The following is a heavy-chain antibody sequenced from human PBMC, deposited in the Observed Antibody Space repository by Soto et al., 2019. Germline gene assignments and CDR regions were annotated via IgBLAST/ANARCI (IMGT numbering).Heavy chain of an antibody. CDR2: ISSSSSYI. Sequence: GGSLRLSCAASGFTFSSCSMNWVRQAPGKGLEWVSSISSSSSYIYYADSVKGRFTISRDNAKNSLYLQMNSLRAEDTAVYYCARDRDVYYYYGMDVWGQGTTVTLS. D-gene: IGHD3-10*01. J-gene: IGHJ6*02. V-gene: IGHV3-21*01. CDR3: ARDRDVYYYYGMDV. CDR1: GFTFSSCS.